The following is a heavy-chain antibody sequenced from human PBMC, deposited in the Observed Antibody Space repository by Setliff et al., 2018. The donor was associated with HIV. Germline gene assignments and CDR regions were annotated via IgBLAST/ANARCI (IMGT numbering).Heavy chain of an antibody. CDR3: AKDNSYYGSGTYYYSYHMDV. D-gene: IGHD3-10*01. CDR1: GFTFSTYW. CDR2: IKQDGSEK. Sequence: PGGSLRLSCAASGFTFSTYWMSWVRQAPGKGLEWVANIKQDGSEKNYMDSVKGRFTISRDNAKNSLYLQMNSLRVEDTAVHYCAKDNSYYGSGTYYYSYHMDVWGKGTTVTVSS. J-gene: IGHJ6*03. V-gene: IGHV3-7*05.